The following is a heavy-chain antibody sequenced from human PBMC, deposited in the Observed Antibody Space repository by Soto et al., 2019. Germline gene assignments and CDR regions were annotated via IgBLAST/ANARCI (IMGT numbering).Heavy chain of an antibody. CDR1: GYTFISHG. CDR3: ARVSSSIVVVPDYGMDV. V-gene: IGHV1-18*04. Sequence: QVQLVQSGVEVKKPGASVKVSCKASGYTFISHGISWVRQAPVQRLEWMGWISGKNGNTNYAQKLQGRVTLTTDTSTSTAYMELRSLRSDDTAVYYCARVSSSIVVVPDYGMDVWGQGTTVTVSS. D-gene: IGHD2-15*01. CDR2: ISGKNGNT. J-gene: IGHJ6*02.